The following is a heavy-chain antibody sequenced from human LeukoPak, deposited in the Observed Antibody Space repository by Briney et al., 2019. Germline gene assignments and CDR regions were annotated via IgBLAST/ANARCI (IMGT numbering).Heavy chain of an antibody. CDR1: GGSFSGYY. Sequence: SETLSLTCAVYGGSFSGYYWSWIRKPPGKGLEWIGEINHSGSTNYNPSLKSRVTISVDTSKNQFSLKLSSVTAADTAVYYCARGGVVVATNTNWFDPWGQGTLVTVSS. D-gene: IGHD5-12*01. CDR3: ARGGVVVATNTNWFDP. CDR2: INHSGST. J-gene: IGHJ5*02. V-gene: IGHV4-34*01.